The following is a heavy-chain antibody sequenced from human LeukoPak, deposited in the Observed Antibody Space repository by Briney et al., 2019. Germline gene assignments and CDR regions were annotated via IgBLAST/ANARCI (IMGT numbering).Heavy chain of an antibody. J-gene: IGHJ4*02. Sequence: SETLSLTCTVSGYSISSGYYWGWIRQPPGKGLEWIGSIFHIGGTYYNPSLKSRVTISVDTSKNQFPLKLSSVTAADTAVYYCARRVGVALDYWGQGTLVTVSS. V-gene: IGHV4-38-2*02. D-gene: IGHD2-21*01. CDR1: GYSISSGYY. CDR3: ARRVGVALDY. CDR2: IFHIGGT.